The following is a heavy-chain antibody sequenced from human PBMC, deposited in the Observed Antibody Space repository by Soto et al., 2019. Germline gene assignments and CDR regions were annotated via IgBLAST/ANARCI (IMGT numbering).Heavy chain of an antibody. CDR3: AHKGGRGAAMDV. D-gene: IGHD2-15*01. V-gene: IGHV2-5*02. CDR2: IYWDDDK. Sequence: QITLKESGPTLVKPTHTLTLTCTFSGFSVSTSGVGVAWIRQPPGKALEWLALIYWDDDKRYSPFLQSRVTITKDTSKNQVVLTMTNMDPVDTATYYCAHKGGRGAAMDVWGQGTTVTVSS. J-gene: IGHJ6*02. CDR1: GFSVSTSGVG.